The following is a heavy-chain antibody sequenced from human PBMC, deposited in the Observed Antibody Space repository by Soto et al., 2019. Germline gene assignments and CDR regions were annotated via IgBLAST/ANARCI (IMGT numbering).Heavy chain of an antibody. CDR3: VPHGMSVRGGVLSFDY. CDR1: GLNLSSTV. D-gene: IGHD3-10*01. V-gene: IGHV3-23*01. J-gene: IGHJ4*02. CDR2: ISGGSRT. Sequence: PGGSLRLSCVASGLNLSSTVMTLVRQAPGKGLEWVSSISGGSRTFYADSVKGRFTISRDNSKNTVDLQMNSLGGEDTAEYYCVPHGMSVRGGVLSFDYRGQGTLVTVSS.